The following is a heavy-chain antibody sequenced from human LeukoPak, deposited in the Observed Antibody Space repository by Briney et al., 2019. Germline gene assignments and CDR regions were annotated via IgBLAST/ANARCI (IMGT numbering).Heavy chain of an antibody. CDR1: GFTFSSYG. Sequence: GGSLRLSCAASGFTFSSYGMHWVRQAPGKGLEWVAVISYDGSNKYYADSVKGRFTISRDNSKNTQYLQMNSLRAEDTAVYYCAKDQHYDSSGYYESIDYWGQGTLVTVSS. CDR2: ISYDGSNK. V-gene: IGHV3-30*18. J-gene: IGHJ4*02. D-gene: IGHD3-22*01. CDR3: AKDQHYDSSGYYESIDY.